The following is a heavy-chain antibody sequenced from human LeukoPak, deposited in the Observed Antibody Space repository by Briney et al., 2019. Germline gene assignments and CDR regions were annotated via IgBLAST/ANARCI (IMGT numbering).Heavy chain of an antibody. CDR3: ARAYSSGWYSY. D-gene: IGHD6-19*01. Sequence: GGSLRLSRAASGFTFSSYSMNWVRQAPGKGLEWVSSISSSSSYIYYADSVKGRFTTSRDNAKNSLYLQMNSLRAEDTAVYYCARAYSSGWYSYWGQGTLVTVSS. CDR1: GFTFSSYS. CDR2: ISSSSSYI. V-gene: IGHV3-21*01. J-gene: IGHJ4*02.